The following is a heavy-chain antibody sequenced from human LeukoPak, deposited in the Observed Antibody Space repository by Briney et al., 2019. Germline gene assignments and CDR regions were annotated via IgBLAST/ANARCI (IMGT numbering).Heavy chain of an antibody. D-gene: IGHD3-22*01. Sequence: GGSLRLSCAASGFILSSYSMNWVRQAPGKGLEWVSYIGTNDSTVYYADSVQGRFTISRDNTKNSLYLQMNSLRAEDTAVYLCARSTYYYDSSEGYWGQGTLVTVSS. CDR3: ARSTYYYDSSEGY. CDR1: GFILSSYS. J-gene: IGHJ4*02. CDR2: IGTNDSTV. V-gene: IGHV3-48*04.